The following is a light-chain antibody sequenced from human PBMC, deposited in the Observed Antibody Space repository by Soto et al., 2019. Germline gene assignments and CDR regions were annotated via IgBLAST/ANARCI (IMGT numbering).Light chain of an antibody. J-gene: IGKJ4*01. V-gene: IGKV3-20*01. CDR3: QQCGGAPLT. CDR2: DAS. Sequence: EIVLTQSPGTLSLSPGERVALSCRASQSLSSSCLAWYQQRPGQAPRLLIYDASTRATGIPDRFSGSGSGTDFTLTISRLEPEDFAVYFCQQCGGAPLTFGGGTKVEIK. CDR1: QSLSSSC.